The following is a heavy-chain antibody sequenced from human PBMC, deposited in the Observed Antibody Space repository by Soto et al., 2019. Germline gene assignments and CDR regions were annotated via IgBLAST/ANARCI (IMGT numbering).Heavy chain of an antibody. CDR2: ISGSGGST. V-gene: IGHV3-23*01. Sequence: PGGSLRLSCAASGFTFSSYAMSWVRQAPGKGLEWVSAISGSGGSTYYADSVKGRFTISRDNSKNTLYLQMNSLRAEDTAVYYCAKVISRIVLMVYAIRGCFDYWGQGTLVTVSS. J-gene: IGHJ4*02. CDR3: AKVISRIVLMVYAIRGCFDY. D-gene: IGHD2-8*01. CDR1: GFTFSSYA.